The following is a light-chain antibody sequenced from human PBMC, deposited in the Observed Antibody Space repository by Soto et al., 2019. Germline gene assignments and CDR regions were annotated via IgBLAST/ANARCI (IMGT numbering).Light chain of an antibody. CDR1: VLAKKY. CDR3: YSAADNNQGV. J-gene: IGLJ2*01. V-gene: IGLV3-27*01. CDR2: KDS. Sequence: SYELTQPSSVSVSPGQTARITCSGDVLAKKYARWFQQKPGQAPVLMIYKDSERPSGIPERFSGSSSGTTVNLTISGAQVEDEADYYCYSAADNNQGVFGGGTKLTVL.